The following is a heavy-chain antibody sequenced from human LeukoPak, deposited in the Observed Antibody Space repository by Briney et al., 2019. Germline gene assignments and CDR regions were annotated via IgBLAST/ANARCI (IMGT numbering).Heavy chain of an antibody. J-gene: IGHJ4*02. V-gene: IGHV4-34*01. D-gene: IGHD3-3*01. CDR1: GGSFSGYY. Sequence: PSETLSLTCAVYGGSFSGYYWSWIRQPPGKGLEWIGEINHSGSTNYNPSLKSRVTISVDTSKNQFSLKLSSVTAADTAVYYCARHKSSHYDFWSAEYFDYWGQGTLVTVSS. CDR3: ARHKSSHYDFWSAEYFDY. CDR2: INHSGST.